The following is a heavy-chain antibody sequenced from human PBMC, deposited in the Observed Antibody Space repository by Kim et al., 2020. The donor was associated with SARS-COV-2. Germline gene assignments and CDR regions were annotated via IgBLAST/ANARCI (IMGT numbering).Heavy chain of an antibody. CDR2: ISAYNGNT. CDR1: GYTFTSYG. V-gene: IGHV1-18*01. J-gene: IGHJ1*01. Sequence: ASVKVSCKASGYTFTSYGISWVRQAPGQGLEWMGWISAYNGNTNYAQKLQGRVTMTTDTSTSTAYMELRSLRSDDTAVYYCARDHPYDSSSWPSTDRDFQHWGQGTLVTVSS. D-gene: IGHD6-13*01. CDR3: ARDHPYDSSSWPSTDRDFQH.